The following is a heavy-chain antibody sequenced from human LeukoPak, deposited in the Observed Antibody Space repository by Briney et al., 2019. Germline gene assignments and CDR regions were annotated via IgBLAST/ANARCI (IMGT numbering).Heavy chain of an antibody. CDR1: GFIFSTYT. Sequence: GGSLRLSCAASGFIFSTYTMNWVRQAPGKGLEWVSSISSSGGSTYYAGSVKGRFTISRDNSKNTLYLQVNSLRAEDTAVYYCAKAAVYHDSCPDSWGQGTLVTVSS. J-gene: IGHJ4*02. CDR3: AKAAVYHDSCPDS. CDR2: ISSSGGST. D-gene: IGHD5/OR15-5a*01. V-gene: IGHV3-23*01.